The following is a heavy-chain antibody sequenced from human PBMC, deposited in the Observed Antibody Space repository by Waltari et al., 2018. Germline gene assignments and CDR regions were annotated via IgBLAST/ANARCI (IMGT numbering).Heavy chain of an antibody. V-gene: IGHV3-23*01. J-gene: IGHJ4*02. CDR2: INGGGSTT. CDR1: GFTFGSYA. D-gene: IGHD1-1*01. Sequence: EVQLLESGGDLVQPGESLRLSCAASGFTFGSYAMSWVRQAPGRGVEWVSTINGGGSTTFYAGSVKGRFTVSRDNSKNTLYLQINSLRVDDTAVYYCARDSWNNIWHRDYWGQGTLVTVSS. CDR3: ARDSWNNIWHRDY.